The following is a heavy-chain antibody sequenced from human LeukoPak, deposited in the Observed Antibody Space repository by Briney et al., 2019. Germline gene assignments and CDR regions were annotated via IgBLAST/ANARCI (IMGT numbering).Heavy chain of an antibody. CDR1: GGSISSDNYY. J-gene: IGHJ5*02. V-gene: IGHV4-61*02. D-gene: IGHD3-3*01. CDR3: ARESGPWDKNWFDP. Sequence: TLSLTCTVSGGSISSDNYYWSWIRQPAGKGLEWIGRISTGGSTNYNPSLKGRLTLSLDTSQNQFSLKLTSVTAADTAVYYCARESGPWDKNWFDPWGQGTLVTVSS. CDR2: ISTGGST.